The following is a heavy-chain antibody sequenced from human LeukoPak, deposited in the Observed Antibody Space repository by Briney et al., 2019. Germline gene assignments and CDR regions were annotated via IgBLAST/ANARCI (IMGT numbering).Heavy chain of an antibody. CDR3: ASDYGSGLTKGYYLDS. V-gene: IGHV3-30*04. CDR1: GFTFSSYG. D-gene: IGHD3-10*01. J-gene: IGHJ4*02. CDR2: IYYDGTSK. Sequence: PGGSLRLSCAASGFTFSSYGLHWVRQAPGKGLEWVGIIYYDGTSKNFADSVKGRFTISRDNSKSTLYLQMNSLRAEDTAVYYCASDYGSGLTKGYYLDSWGQGTLVTVSS.